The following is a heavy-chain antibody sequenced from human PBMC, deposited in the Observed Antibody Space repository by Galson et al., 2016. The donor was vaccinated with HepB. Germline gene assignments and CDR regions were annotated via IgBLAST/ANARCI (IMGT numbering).Heavy chain of an antibody. CDR2: INPTGDRT. Sequence: SVKVSCKASGYTFSSYYMHWVRQAPGQGLEWMGIINPTGDRTTYAQKFQGRVTMTRDTSTSTVYMELSSLRSEDTAVYYCARRGATFRAIDYWGQGILVTVSS. D-gene: IGHD3-16*01. J-gene: IGHJ4*02. CDR3: ARRGATFRAIDY. V-gene: IGHV1-46*01. CDR1: GYTFSSYY.